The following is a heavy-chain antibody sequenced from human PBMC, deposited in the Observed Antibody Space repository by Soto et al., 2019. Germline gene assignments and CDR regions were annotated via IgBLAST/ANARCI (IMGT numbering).Heavy chain of an antibody. CDR1: GFTFSNAW. V-gene: IGHV3-15*01. D-gene: IGHD3-9*01. J-gene: IGHJ3*02. CDR2: IKSKTDGGTT. CDR3: TTDQLRDFDWLSALDAFDI. Sequence: SLRLSCAASGFTFSNAWMSWVRQAPGKGLEWVGRIKSKTDGGTTDYAAPVKGRFTISRDDSKNTLYLQMNSLKTEDTAVYYCTTDQLRDFDWLSALDAFDIWGQGTMVTVSS.